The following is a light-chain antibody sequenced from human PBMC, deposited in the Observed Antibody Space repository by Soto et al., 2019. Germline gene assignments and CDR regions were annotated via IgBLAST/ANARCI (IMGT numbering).Light chain of an antibody. J-gene: IGKJ5*01. CDR1: ESISRH. Sequence: DIQMTQSPSSLSASVGDRVTITCRASESISRHLNWYQQKPGNANKLLIYAASSLQNGVPSRFIGSGSGTDFTLTTSNLQPGDFATYYCQESYSTLSITFGQGTRLETK. V-gene: IGKV1-39*01. CDR3: QESYSTLSIT. CDR2: AAS.